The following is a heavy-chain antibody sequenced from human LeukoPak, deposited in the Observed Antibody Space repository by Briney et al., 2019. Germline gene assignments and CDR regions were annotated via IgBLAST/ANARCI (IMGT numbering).Heavy chain of an antibody. CDR1: GFTFSSYG. CDR3: ARVGSSSWSYYFDY. CDR2: IWYGGSNK. Sequence: GGSVRLSCAASGFTFSSYGMHWVRQAPGKGLEWVAVIWYGGSNKYYADSVKGRFTISRDNSKNTLYLQMNSLRAEDTAVYYCARVGSSSWSYYFDYWGQGTLVTVSS. D-gene: IGHD6-13*01. V-gene: IGHV3-33*08. J-gene: IGHJ4*02.